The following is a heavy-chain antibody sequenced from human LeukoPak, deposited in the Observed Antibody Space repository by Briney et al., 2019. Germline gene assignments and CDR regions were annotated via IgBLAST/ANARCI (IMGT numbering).Heavy chain of an antibody. CDR3: ARDSCGGDCSYDY. CDR1: GYTFTSYY. CDR2: INPSGGST. D-gene: IGHD2-21*02. V-gene: IGHV1-46*01. Sequence: ASVKVSCKASGYTFTSYYMHWVRQAPGQGLEWMGLINPSGGSTSYAQKFQGRVTMTRDASTITVYMELSSRRSEDTAVYYCARDSCGGDCSYDYWGQGTLVTVSS. J-gene: IGHJ4*02.